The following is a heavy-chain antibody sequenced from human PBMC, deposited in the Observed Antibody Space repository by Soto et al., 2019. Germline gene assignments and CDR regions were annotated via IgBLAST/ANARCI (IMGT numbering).Heavy chain of an antibody. J-gene: IGHJ6*01. CDR3: ARVPPNFYYYGMDV. V-gene: IGHV3-48*03. CDR1: GFTFSSYE. Sequence: EVQLVESGGDLVQPGGSLRLSCAASGFTFSSYEMIWVRQAPGKGLEGVSYISGRGSTIYYADSVKGRFTISRDNAKNSLYLQMNSLRAEDTAVYYCARVPPNFYYYGMDVW. CDR2: ISGRGSTI.